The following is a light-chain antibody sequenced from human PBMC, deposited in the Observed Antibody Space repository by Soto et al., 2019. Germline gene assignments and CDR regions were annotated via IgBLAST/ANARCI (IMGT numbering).Light chain of an antibody. J-gene: IGKJ4*01. CDR3: QQRSGWPPLT. Sequence: EIVLTQSPATLSLSPGERATLSCRASQSVTDFLAWYQQKPGQAPRLLIYDASNRATGVPARFSGSGSGTDFTLTISSLETEDSAVYYCQQRSGWPPLTFGGGTKVAI. CDR1: QSVTDF. V-gene: IGKV3-11*01. CDR2: DAS.